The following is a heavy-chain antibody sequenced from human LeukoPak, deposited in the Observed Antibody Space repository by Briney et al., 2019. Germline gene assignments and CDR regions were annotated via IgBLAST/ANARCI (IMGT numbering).Heavy chain of an antibody. CDR3: ARGPARGSSSWYGRDY. J-gene: IGHJ4*02. V-gene: IGHV4-34*01. D-gene: IGHD6-13*01. Sequence: SETLSLTCAVYGGSFSGYYWSWIRQPPGKGLEWIGEINHSGSTNYNPSLKSRVTISVDTSKNQFSLKLSSVTAADTAVYYCARGPARGSSSWYGRDYWVQGTLVTVSS. CDR1: GGSFSGYY. CDR2: INHSGST.